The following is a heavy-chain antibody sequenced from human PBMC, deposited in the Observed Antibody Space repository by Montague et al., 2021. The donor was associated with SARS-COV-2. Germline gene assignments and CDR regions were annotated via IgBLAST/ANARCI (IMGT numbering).Heavy chain of an antibody. CDR3: AGDAGTGGYDVLTGYYRVFDY. CDR1: VFTVSSYR. Sequence: SLRLSCAASVFTVSSYRLNWVHQAPGKGLEWVSYNSISISTLYYTYSXXALFTISRYNAKNSLYLQMNSLRAEDTAVYYCAGDAGTGGYDVLTGYYRVFDYWGQGTLVTVSS. D-gene: IGHD3-9*01. V-gene: IGHV3-48*04. J-gene: IGHJ4*02. CDR2: NSISISTL.